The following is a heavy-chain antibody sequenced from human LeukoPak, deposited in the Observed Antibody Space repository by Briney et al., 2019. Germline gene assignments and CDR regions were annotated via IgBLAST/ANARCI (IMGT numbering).Heavy chain of an antibody. V-gene: IGHV4-38-2*02. D-gene: IGHD1-26*01. CDR3: ARETVMGATRWFDP. J-gene: IGHJ5*02. CDR2: VSYSGST. Sequence: PSETLSLTCTVSGYSISSGYYWGWIRQPTGKGLQWIGGVSYSGSTYYNPSLKSRGTMSVDTSKHPFSLKFSSVTAAESAIDYCARETVMGATRWFDPWGQGILVTVSS. CDR1: GYSISSGYY.